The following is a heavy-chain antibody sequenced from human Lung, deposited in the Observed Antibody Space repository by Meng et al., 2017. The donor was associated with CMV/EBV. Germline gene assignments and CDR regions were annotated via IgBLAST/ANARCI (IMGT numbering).Heavy chain of an antibody. D-gene: IGHD3-10*01. CDR1: GFRFSINA. CDR2: ISGSGGST. Sequence: SCAVSGFRFSINAMTWVRQAPGKGLEWVSGISGSGGSTYYADSVKGRFTISRDNSKNKLYLEMNSLRAEDTAVYYCTKGRGVTGGRMDDWGQGITVTVSS. CDR3: TKGRGVTGGRMDD. V-gene: IGHV3-23*01. J-gene: IGHJ6*02.